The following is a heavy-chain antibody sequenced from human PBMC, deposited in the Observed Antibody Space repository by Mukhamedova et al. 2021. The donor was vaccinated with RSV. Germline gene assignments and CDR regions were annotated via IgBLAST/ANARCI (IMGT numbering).Heavy chain of an antibody. CDR2: IKSKTDGGTT. J-gene: IGHJ4*02. CDR3: TTLDDYYDSSGYY. V-gene: IGHV3-15*01. D-gene: IGHD3-22*01. Sequence: APGKVLEWVGRIKSKTDGGTTDYAAPVKGRFTISRDDSKNTLYLQMNSLKTEDTAVYYCTTLDDYYDSSGYYCGQGTLVTVSS.